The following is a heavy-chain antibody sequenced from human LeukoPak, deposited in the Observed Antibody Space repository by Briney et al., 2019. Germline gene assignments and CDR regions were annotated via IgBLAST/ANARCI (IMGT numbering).Heavy chain of an antibody. D-gene: IGHD3-16*01. CDR3: ERFLGGGYFDY. Sequence: GASVKVSCKASGYTFTGHYMHWVRQAPGQGLEWMGIINPSGGSTSYAQKFQGRVTITRDMSTSTVYMELSRLRSEDTAVYYCERFLGGGYFDYWGQGTLVTVSS. CDR2: INPSGGST. CDR1: GYTFTGHY. J-gene: IGHJ4*02. V-gene: IGHV1-46*01.